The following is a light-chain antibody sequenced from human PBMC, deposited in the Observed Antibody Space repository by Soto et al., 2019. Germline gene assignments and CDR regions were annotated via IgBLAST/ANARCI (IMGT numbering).Light chain of an antibody. CDR1: SPNIGNNY. V-gene: IGLV1-51*01. J-gene: IGLJ1*01. CDR3: GTWDSRLSAYV. CDR2: DNN. Sequence: VLTQPPSLSAAPGQKVTHSCSGNSPNIGNNYVSWCQQLPGTAPKLLIYDNNKRPSGIPDRFSGSKSGTSATLSIAGLQTGDEADYYCGTWDSRLSAYVFGTGTKAPS.